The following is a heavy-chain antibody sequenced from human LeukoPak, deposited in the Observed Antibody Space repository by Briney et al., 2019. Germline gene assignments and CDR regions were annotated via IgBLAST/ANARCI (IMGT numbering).Heavy chain of an antibody. V-gene: IGHV3-48*02. CDR2: ISGSSNTI. J-gene: IGHJ3*02. CDR3: ARDTSYASDI. Sequence: PGGSLRLSCAASGFPFSSYSMNWVRQAPGQGLEWISYISGSSNTIYQADSVKGRFTISRDNAKNSLYLQMNSLRDEDTAVYYCARDTSYASDIWGQGTMVTVSS. CDR1: GFPFSSYS.